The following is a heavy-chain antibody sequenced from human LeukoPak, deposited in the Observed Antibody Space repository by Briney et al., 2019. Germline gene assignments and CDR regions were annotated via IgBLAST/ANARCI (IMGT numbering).Heavy chain of an antibody. D-gene: IGHD2-2*01. CDR2: ISSSSSYI. Sequence: GGSLRLSCAASRFTFSSYSMNWVRQAPGKGLEWVSSISSSSSYIYYADSVKGRFTISRDNAKNSLYLQMNSLRAEDTAVYYCARDCSGTSCYPYYYYMDVWGKGTTVTVSS. CDR1: RFTFSSYS. V-gene: IGHV3-21*01. J-gene: IGHJ6*03. CDR3: ARDCSGTSCYPYYYYMDV.